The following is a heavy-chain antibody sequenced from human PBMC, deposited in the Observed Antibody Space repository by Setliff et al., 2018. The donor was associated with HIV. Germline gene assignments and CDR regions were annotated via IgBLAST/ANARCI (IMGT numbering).Heavy chain of an antibody. Sequence: SVKVSCKPSGYTFTAYGLSWVRQAPGQGLECMGGIIPMLGITNYAQRFQGRLTITADEYTGTAYMELSSLRSEDTAVYYCAGIWGCDAFDIWGQGTMVTVSS. J-gene: IGHJ3*02. CDR3: AGIWGCDAFDI. D-gene: IGHD3-16*01. V-gene: IGHV1-69*10. CDR1: GYTFTAYG. CDR2: IIPMLGIT.